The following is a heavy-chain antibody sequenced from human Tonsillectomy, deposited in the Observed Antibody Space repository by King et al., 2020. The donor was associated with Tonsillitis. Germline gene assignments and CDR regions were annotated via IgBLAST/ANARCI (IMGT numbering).Heavy chain of an antibody. CDR3: ARHSHLYDSSGYYYEGYYFDY. CDR1: GGSISSYY. D-gene: IGHD3-22*01. V-gene: IGHV4-59*08. J-gene: IGHJ4*02. Sequence: QLQESGPGLVKPSETLSLTCTVSGGSISSYYWSWIRQPPGKGLEWIGYIYYSGSTNYNPSLKSRVTISVDTSKNQFSLKLSSVTAADTAVFYCARHSHLYDSSGYYYEGYYFDYWGQGTLVTVSS. CDR2: IYYSGST.